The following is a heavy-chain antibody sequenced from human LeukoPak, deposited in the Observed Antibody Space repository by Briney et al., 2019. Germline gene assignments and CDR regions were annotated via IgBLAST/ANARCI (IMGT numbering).Heavy chain of an antibody. CDR2: IYYIETT. Sequence: TATLSLTCTVSGGSISINYWNWMRQPPGKGLEWIGNIYYIETTNYNPCLKSRVSISVDTAKNLLSLKLSSVTAADTAVYYCARGSPSILWGRGTLVTV. J-gene: IGHJ2*01. CDR1: GGSISINY. V-gene: IGHV4-59*01. CDR3: ARGSPSIL.